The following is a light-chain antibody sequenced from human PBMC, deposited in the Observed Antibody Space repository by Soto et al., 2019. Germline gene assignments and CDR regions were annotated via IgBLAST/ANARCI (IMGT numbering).Light chain of an antibody. CDR1: SSNIGGNT. J-gene: IGLJ2*01. Sequence: QSILTQPPSASGTPGQRVTISCSGSSSNIGGNTVNWYQQLPGTAPKLLIYGNNQRPSGVPDRFAGSKSGSSASLVISGLQSEDESDYYCATWDDSLNGAVFGGGTKLTVL. CDR3: ATWDDSLNGAV. V-gene: IGLV1-44*01. CDR2: GNN.